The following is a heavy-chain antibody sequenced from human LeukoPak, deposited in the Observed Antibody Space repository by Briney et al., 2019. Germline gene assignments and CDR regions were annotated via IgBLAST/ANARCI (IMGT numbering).Heavy chain of an antibody. D-gene: IGHD3-22*01. CDR3: ARDAITMIVVSPFDY. CDR2: ISAYNGNT. J-gene: IGHJ4*02. Sequence: ASVKVSCKASGYTFTSYGISWVRRAPGQGLEWMGWISAYNGNTNYAQKLQGRVTMTTDTSTSTAYMELRSLRSDDTAVYYCARDAITMIVVSPFDYWGQGTLVTVSS. V-gene: IGHV1-18*01. CDR1: GYTFTSYG.